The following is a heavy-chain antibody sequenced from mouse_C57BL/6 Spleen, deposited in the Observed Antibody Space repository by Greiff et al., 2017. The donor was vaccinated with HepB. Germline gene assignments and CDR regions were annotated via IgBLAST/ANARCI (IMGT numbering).Heavy chain of an antibody. J-gene: IGHJ4*01. Sequence: VQLQESGPELVKPGASVKISCKASGYAFSSSWMNWVKQRPGKGLEWIGRIYPGDGDTNYNGKFKGKATLTADKSSSTAYMQLSSLTSEDSAVYFCARSPSNYDPMDYWGQGTSVTVSS. CDR3: ARSPSNYDPMDY. CDR1: GYAFSSSW. D-gene: IGHD2-5*01. V-gene: IGHV1-82*01. CDR2: IYPGDGDT.